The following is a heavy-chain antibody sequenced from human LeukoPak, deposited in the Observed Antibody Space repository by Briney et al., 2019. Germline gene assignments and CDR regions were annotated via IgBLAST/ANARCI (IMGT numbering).Heavy chain of an antibody. V-gene: IGHV3-7*03. D-gene: IGHD3-3*01. CDR2: INLDGSRK. Sequence: PGGSLRLSCATSGFTFSDYWMSWARQAPGKGLEWVGNINLDGSRKYYDDSVKGRFTISRDNAKNTLYLQMSSLRAEDTAVYYCAHHGGGTIRLGAFDIWGQGTMVTVSS. CDR1: GFTFSDYW. J-gene: IGHJ3*02. CDR3: AHHGGGTIRLGAFDI.